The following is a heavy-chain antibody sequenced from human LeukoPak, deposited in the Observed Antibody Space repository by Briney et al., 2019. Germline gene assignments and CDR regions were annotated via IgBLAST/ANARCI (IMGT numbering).Heavy chain of an antibody. V-gene: IGHV3-48*04. J-gene: IGHJ4*02. CDR2: ISSSGGTI. CDR3: ARVLHAYLQSSPLNY. CDR1: GFTFSSYA. Sequence: GGSLRLSCAASGFTFSSYAMSWVRQAPGKGLEWVSYISSSGGTIYYADSVKGRFTISRDNAKNSLYLQMNSLRAEDTAVYYCARVLHAYLQSSPLNYWGQGTLVTVSS. D-gene: IGHD2/OR15-2a*01.